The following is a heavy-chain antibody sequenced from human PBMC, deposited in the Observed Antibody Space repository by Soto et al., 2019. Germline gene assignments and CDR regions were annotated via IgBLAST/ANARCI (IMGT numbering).Heavy chain of an antibody. CDR1: GYSISSNYY. V-gene: IGHV4-38-2*01. J-gene: IGHJ5*01. Sequence: SETLSLTCAVSGYSISSNYYWGWIRKPPGKGLEWIGSVYHTGRTFYSPSHKSRVTILPDMYKNHFSLTLTSVTAADTAVYYCASSLGSGNYYNIPASWGQGILVTVSS. CDR3: ASSLGSGNYYNIPAS. D-gene: IGHD3-10*01. CDR2: VYHTGRT.